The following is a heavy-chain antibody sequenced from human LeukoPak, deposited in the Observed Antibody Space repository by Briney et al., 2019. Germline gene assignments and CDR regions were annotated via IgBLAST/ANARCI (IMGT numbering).Heavy chain of an antibody. CDR2: INHSGST. D-gene: IGHD6-6*01. Sequence: PSETLSLTCAVYGGSFSGYYWSWIRQPPGKGLEWIGEINHSGSTNYNPSLKSRVTISVGTSKNQFSLKLSSVTAADTAVYYCARGASIAARTQRVFDYWGQGTLVTVSS. V-gene: IGHV4-34*01. CDR1: GGSFSGYY. CDR3: ARGASIAARTQRVFDY. J-gene: IGHJ4*02.